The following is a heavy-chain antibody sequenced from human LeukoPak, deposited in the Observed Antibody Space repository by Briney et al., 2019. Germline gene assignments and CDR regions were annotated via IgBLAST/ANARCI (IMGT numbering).Heavy chain of an antibody. CDR3: ASLRPGYSSGSPPIY. D-gene: IGHD6-19*01. CDR1: GFTFSSYG. Sequence: GGSLRLSCAASGFTFSSYGMHWVRQAPGKGLEWVAFIRYDGSNKYYADSVKGRFTISRDNSKNTLYLQMNSLRAEDTAVYYCASLRPGYSSGSPPIYWGQGTLVTVSS. J-gene: IGHJ4*02. V-gene: IGHV3-30*02. CDR2: IRYDGSNK.